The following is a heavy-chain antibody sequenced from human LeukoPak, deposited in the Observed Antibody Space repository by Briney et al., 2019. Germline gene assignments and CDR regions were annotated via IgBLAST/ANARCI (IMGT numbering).Heavy chain of an antibody. CDR3: TREGGEGDYTAFDL. V-gene: IGHV3-72*01. D-gene: IGHD3-3*01. CDR1: GFIFSAYI. CDR2: IREKNAGYTT. J-gene: IGHJ3*01. Sequence: GGSLRLSCAASGFIFSAYIMDWVRQAPGKGLEWIGRIREKNAGYTTEYAASVKGRFVVSRDDSKDSVFLQMNSLETEDTAVYYCTREGGEGDYTAFDLWGQGTMVTISS.